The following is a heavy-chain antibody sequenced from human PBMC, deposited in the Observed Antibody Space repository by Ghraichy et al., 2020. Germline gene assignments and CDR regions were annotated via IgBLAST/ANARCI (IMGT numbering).Heavy chain of an antibody. CDR2: INSDGSST. Sequence: GGSLRLSCAATGFAFSDYGMHWVRQVPGKGLVWVSRINSDGSSTTYAGSGKGRFTISRDNAKNTLYLEMSSLRPEDTALYYCARDGDFDFGGNSLGYWGQGTLVTVSA. D-gene: IGHD4-23*01. CDR3: ARDGDFDFGGNSLGY. V-gene: IGHV3-74*01. J-gene: IGHJ4*02. CDR1: GFAFSDYG.